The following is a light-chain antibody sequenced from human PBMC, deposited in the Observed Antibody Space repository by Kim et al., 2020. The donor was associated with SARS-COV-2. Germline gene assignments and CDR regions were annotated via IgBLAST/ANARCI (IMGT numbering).Light chain of an antibody. V-gene: IGKV3-11*01. CDR1: QSLSTY. CDR2: DAS. J-gene: IGKJ4*01. Sequence: LSPGERATPSCRASQSLSTYLAWYQQKRGQAPRLLIYDASNRATGVPARFSGSGAGTDFTLTISSLEPEDFAVYYCQQRANWPLTFGGGTKVDIK. CDR3: QQRANWPLT.